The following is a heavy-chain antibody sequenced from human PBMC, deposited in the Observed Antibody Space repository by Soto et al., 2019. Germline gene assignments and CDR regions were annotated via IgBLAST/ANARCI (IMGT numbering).Heavy chain of an antibody. CDR1: GGSISSYY. CDR3: ARRGPAMNFYYYGMDV. V-gene: IGHV4-59*01. Sequence: SETLSLTCTVSGGSISSYYWSWIRQPPGKGLEWIGYIYYSGSTNYNPSLKSRVTISVDTSKNQFSLKLSSVTAADTAVYYCARRGPAMNFYYYGMDVWGQGTTVTVSS. CDR2: IYYSGST. D-gene: IGHD2-2*01. J-gene: IGHJ6*02.